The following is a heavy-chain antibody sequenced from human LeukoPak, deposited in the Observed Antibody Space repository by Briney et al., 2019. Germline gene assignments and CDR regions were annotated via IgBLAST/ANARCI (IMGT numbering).Heavy chain of an antibody. CDR1: GGSISTYY. V-gene: IGHV4-59*12. D-gene: IGHD3-22*01. J-gene: IGHJ3*02. CDR2: IYYSGST. CDR3: AREYTMIVVADAFDI. Sequence: SETLSLTCTVSGGSISTYYWSWVRQSPGKGLEWIGHIYYSGSTNYNPSLKSRVTMSVDTSKNQFSLKLSSVTAADTAVYYCAREYTMIVVADAFDIWGQGTMVTVSS.